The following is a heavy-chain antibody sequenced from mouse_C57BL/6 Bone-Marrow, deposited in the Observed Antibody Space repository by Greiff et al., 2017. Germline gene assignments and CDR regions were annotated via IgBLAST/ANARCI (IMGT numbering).Heavy chain of an antibody. Sequence: VQLKESGPELVKPGASVKMSCKASGYTFTDYNMHWVKQSHGKSLEWIGYINPNNGGTSYNQKFKGKATLTVNKSSSTAYMELRSLTSEDSAVYYCARFYDYDVDYWGQGTTLTVSS. D-gene: IGHD2-4*01. CDR1: GYTFTDYN. J-gene: IGHJ2*01. CDR3: ARFYDYDVDY. CDR2: INPNNGGT. V-gene: IGHV1-22*01.